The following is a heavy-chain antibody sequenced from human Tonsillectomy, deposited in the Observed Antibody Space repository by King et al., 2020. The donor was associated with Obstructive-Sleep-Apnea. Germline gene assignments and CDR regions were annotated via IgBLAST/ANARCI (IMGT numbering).Heavy chain of an antibody. V-gene: IGHV5-10-1*03. J-gene: IGHJ6*02. Sequence: VQLVESGAEVKKPGESLRISCKGSGYSFTSYWISWVRQMPGKGLEWMGRIDPSDSYTNYSPSFQGHVTMSADKSISTAFLQWSSLKASDTAMYYCARTCSSIDCYHYGMDVWGQGTTVTVSS. D-gene: IGHD2-2*01. CDR3: ARTCSSIDCYHYGMDV. CDR2: IDPSDSYT. CDR1: GYSFTSYW.